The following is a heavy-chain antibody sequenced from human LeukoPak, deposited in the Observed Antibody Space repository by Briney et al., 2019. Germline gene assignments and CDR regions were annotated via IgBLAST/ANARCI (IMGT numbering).Heavy chain of an antibody. V-gene: IGHV4-34*01. CDR2: INHSGST. D-gene: IGHD3-3*01. J-gene: IGHJ6*02. Sequence: TSETLSLTCAVYGGSFSGYYWSWIRQPPGKGLEWIGEINHSGSTNYNPSLKSRVTISVDTSQNQFSLKLSSVTAADTAVYYCARDEAIFGAGYYYGMDVWGQGTTVTVSS. CDR1: GGSFSGYY. CDR3: ARDEAIFGAGYYYGMDV.